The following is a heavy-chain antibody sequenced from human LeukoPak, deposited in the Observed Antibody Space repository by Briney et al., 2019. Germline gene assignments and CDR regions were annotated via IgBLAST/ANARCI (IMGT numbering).Heavy chain of an antibody. CDR3: ARDGGTYQFDY. CDR1: GFTFSSYA. J-gene: IGHJ4*02. V-gene: IGHV3-23*01. Sequence: GASLRLSCAASGFTFSSYAMSWVRQAPGKGLEWVSAISGSGRSTFYSDSVKGRFTISRDNSKNTLNLQMNSLRAEDTAVYYCARDGGTYQFDYWGQGTLVTVSS. D-gene: IGHD1-26*01. CDR2: ISGSGRST.